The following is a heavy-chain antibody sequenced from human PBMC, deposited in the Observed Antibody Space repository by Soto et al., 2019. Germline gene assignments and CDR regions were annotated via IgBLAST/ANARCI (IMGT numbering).Heavy chain of an antibody. CDR1: SGSLSGDW. J-gene: IGHJ6*02. Sequence: QVQLQQWGAGLLKPSETLSLSCGVYSGSLSGDWWTWVRQPPGKGLEWIGEISHDGTTNYSPSLKSRAPMSVETSKNQSSLKLTSVTAADTAVSFCAHAQFYVIEVWGQGTTVTVSS. CDR2: ISHDGTT. CDR3: AHAQFYVIEV. V-gene: IGHV4-34*01.